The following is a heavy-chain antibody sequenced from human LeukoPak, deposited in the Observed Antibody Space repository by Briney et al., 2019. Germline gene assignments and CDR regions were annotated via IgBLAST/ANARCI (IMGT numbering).Heavy chain of an antibody. CDR1: GYSISSGYY. J-gene: IGHJ4*02. CDR2: IYHSGST. Sequence: SETLSLTCTVSGYSISSGYYWGWIRQPPGKGLEWIGSIYHSGSTYYNPSLKSRVTISVDTSKNQFSLKLSSVTAADTAVYYCARQSPYYDILTGYFDRSGYWGQGTLVTVSS. D-gene: IGHD3-9*01. CDR3: ARQSPYYDILTGYFDRSGY. V-gene: IGHV4-38-2*02.